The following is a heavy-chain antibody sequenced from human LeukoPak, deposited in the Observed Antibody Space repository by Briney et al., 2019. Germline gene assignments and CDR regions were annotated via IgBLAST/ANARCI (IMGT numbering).Heavy chain of an antibody. V-gene: IGHV3-23*01. CDR2: ISGSGGST. CDR3: AKDRGGGYYDDSSGYYDY. CDR1: GFTFSSYA. D-gene: IGHD3-22*01. J-gene: IGHJ4*02. Sequence: GGSLRLSCAASGFTFSSYAMSWVRQAPGKGLEWFSAISGSGGSTYYADSVKGRFTISRDNSKNTLYLQMNSLRAEDTAVYFCAKDRGGGYYDDSSGYYDYWGQGTLVTVSS.